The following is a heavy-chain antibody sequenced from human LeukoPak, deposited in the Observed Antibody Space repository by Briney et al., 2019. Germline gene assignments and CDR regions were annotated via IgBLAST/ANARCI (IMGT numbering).Heavy chain of an antibody. V-gene: IGHV1-69*04. CDR1: GGTFSSYA. CDR3: ARGGDYYDSSGYSFDY. D-gene: IGHD3-22*01. Sequence: SVKVSCKASGGTFSSYAISWVRQAPGQGLEWMGRIIPILGIANYAQKFQGRVTITADKSTSTVYMELSSLRSEDTAVYYCARGGDYYDSSGYSFDYWGQGTLVTVSS. CDR2: IIPILGIA. J-gene: IGHJ4*02.